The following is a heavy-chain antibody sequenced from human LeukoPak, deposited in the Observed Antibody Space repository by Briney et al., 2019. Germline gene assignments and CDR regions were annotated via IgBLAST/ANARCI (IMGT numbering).Heavy chain of an antibody. CDR3: ARVGQQLASNFDY. J-gene: IGHJ4*02. Sequence: SETLSLTCTVSGGSISSYYWSWIRQPPGKGLERIGYIYYSGSTNYSPSLKSRVTISVDTSKNQFSLRLSSVTAADTAIYYCARVGQQLASNFDYWGQGTLVTVSS. V-gene: IGHV4-59*01. D-gene: IGHD6-13*01. CDR2: IYYSGST. CDR1: GGSISSYY.